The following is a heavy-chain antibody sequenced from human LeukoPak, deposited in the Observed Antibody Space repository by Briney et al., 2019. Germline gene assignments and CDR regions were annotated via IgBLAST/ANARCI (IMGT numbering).Heavy chain of an antibody. CDR3: ARSGGGFFDY. CDR2: ISPDGCVR. CDR1: GFSFADSW. V-gene: IGHV3-74*01. D-gene: IGHD3-16*01. Sequence: GGSLRLSCAASGFSFADSWVHWVRQAPGKGLVWVARISPDGCVRSYADSVKGRFTISRDNAKNTLYLQMNSLRAEDTAVYFCARSGGGFFDYWGQGTLVTVSS. J-gene: IGHJ4*02.